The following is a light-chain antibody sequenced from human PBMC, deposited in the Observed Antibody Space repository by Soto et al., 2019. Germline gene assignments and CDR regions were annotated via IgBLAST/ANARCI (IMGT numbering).Light chain of an antibody. J-gene: IGKJ1*01. CDR2: DAS. V-gene: IGKV1-5*01. CDR1: QSISNR. CDR3: QHYGGMWA. Sequence: DVQMTQSPSTLSASVGDRVPITCRASQSISNRLAWYQQKPGKAPKVVIYDASIMESGVPSRFSGSGSGTEFILTINSLQPEDFATYCCQHYGGMWAFGQGSKV.